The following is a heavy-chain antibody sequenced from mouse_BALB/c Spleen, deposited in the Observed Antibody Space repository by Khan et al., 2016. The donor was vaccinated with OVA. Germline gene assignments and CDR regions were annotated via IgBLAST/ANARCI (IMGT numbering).Heavy chain of an antibody. CDR3: ARWFTY. V-gene: IGHV3-2*02. CDR1: GYSITSDYA. CDR2: ISYSGST. J-gene: IGHJ3*01. Sequence: EVQLQESGPGLVKPSQSLSLTCTVTGYSITSDYAWNWIRQFPGNNLEWMGYISYSGSTTYNPSLKSRISITRDTSKNQFFLQLNSVTTEDTATYYGARWFTYWGQGTLVTVSA.